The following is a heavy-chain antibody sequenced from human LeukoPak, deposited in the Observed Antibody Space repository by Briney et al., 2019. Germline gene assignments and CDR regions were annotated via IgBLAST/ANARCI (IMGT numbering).Heavy chain of an antibody. V-gene: IGHV3-21*01. CDR3: ARGGVPAASNWFDP. CDR2: ISSSSSYI. D-gene: IGHD2-2*01. CDR1: GFTFSSYS. Sequence: GGSLSLSCAASGFTFSSYSMNWVRQAPGKGLEWVSSISSSSSYIYYADSVKGRFTISRDNAKNSLYLQMNSLRAEDTAVYYCARGGVPAASNWFDPWGQGTLVTVSS. J-gene: IGHJ5*02.